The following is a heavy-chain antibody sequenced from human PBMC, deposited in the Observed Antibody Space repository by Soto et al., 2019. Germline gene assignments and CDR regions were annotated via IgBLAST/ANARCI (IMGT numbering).Heavy chain of an antibody. V-gene: IGHV3-48*03. D-gene: IGHD6-19*01. CDR2: ISSSDNTI. Sequence: EVQLVESGGGWVQPGGSLRLSCVASGFTFSNHEMNWVRQAPGKGLEWIAYISSSDNTIYYADSVKGRFTISRDNAKNSLYLQMNSLRAEDTAVYYCARDGIVVPAPCDHWGQGTLVTVSS. J-gene: IGHJ4*02. CDR1: GFTFSNHE. CDR3: ARDGIVVPAPCDH.